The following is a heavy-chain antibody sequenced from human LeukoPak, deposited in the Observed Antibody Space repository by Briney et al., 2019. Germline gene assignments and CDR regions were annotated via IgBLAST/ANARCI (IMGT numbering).Heavy chain of an antibody. J-gene: IGHJ6*02. Sequence: KPSETLSLTCTVSGGSIRSGGYYWSWIRQPPGKGLEWIGEINHSGSTNYNPSLKSRVTISVDTSKNQFSLKLSSVTAADTAVYYCARWVLTVTNVDYYYGMDVWGQGTTVTVSS. V-gene: IGHV4-34*01. CDR3: ARWVLTVTNVDYYYGMDV. CDR1: GGSIRSGGYY. D-gene: IGHD4-17*01. CDR2: INHSGST.